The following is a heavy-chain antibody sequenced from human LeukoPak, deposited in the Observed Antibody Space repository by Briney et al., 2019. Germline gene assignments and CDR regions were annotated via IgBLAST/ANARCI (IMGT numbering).Heavy chain of an antibody. D-gene: IGHD3-16*01. CDR3: ASQQRGSWLRVSDAFDI. CDR2: IYYSGST. J-gene: IGHJ3*02. Sequence: PSETLSLTCTVSGGSISSYYWSWIRQPPGKGLEWIGYIYYSGSTNYNPSLKSRVTISVDTSKNQFSLKLSSVTAADTAVYYCASQQRGSWLRVSDAFDIWGQGTMVTVSS. V-gene: IGHV4-59*01. CDR1: GGSISSYY.